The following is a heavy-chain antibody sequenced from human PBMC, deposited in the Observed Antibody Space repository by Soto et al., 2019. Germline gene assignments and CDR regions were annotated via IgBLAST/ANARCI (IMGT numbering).Heavy chain of an antibody. Sequence: ESLKISCVASGLRFTSYGMSWVRQAPGRGLEWVSSITSGSGVTFYADSVKGRFTISRDNAKNSLHLQMNSLRAEDTAVYYCTTYTGTYRDYWGLGTLVTVSS. V-gene: IGHV3-21*01. CDR3: TTYTGTYRDY. D-gene: IGHD1-26*01. CDR1: GLRFTSYG. J-gene: IGHJ4*02. CDR2: ITSGSGVT.